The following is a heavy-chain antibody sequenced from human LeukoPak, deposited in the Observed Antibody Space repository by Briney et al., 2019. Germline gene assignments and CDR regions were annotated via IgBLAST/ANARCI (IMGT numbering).Heavy chain of an antibody. Sequence: ASVKVSCKASGYTFTGYYMHWVRQAPGQGLEWMGWINPNSGGTNYAQKFQGRVTMTRDTSISTAYMELSRLRSDDTAVYYCARQLRFQVFVHDYWGQGTLVTVSS. V-gene: IGHV1-2*02. CDR2: INPNSGGT. CDR1: GYTFTGYY. J-gene: IGHJ4*02. CDR3: ARQLRFQVFVHDY. D-gene: IGHD5-12*01.